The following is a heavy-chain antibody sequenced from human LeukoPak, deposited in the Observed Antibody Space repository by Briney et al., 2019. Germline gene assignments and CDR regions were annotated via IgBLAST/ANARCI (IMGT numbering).Heavy chain of an antibody. V-gene: IGHV4-39*02. D-gene: IGHD4-11*01. CDR3: ARSNTVPNWFGP. CDR2: IYYSGST. Sequence: SETLSLTCTVSGGSISSTTYYWGWIRQPPGKGLEWIGSIYYSGSTYYNPSLKSRVTMSVDTSENHFSLKLSSVTAADTAVYYCARSNTVPNWFGPWGQGTRVTVSS. J-gene: IGHJ5*02. CDR1: GGSISSTTYY.